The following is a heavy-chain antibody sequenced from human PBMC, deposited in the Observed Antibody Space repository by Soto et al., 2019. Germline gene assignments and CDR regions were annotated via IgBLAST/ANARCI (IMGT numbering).Heavy chain of an antibody. CDR3: ARRPQFGGDFDY. CDR2: IYDSGST. Sequence: PSETLSLTCAVYGGSFSGYYWSWVRQPPGKGLEWIATIYDSGSTYYDPSLKSRVAISVDTSKKQLSLKLTSVTAADTAVYYCARRPQFGGDFDYWGQGTLVTVSS. CDR1: GGSFSGYY. J-gene: IGHJ4*02. D-gene: IGHD3-10*01. V-gene: IGHV4-34*01.